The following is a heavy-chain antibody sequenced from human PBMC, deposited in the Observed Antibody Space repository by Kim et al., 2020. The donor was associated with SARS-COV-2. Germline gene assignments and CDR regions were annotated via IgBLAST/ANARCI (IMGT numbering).Heavy chain of an antibody. J-gene: IGHJ6*02. Sequence: FTISRDNSKNTLYLQMNSLRAEDTAVYYCARITLEDYYDSSGYYGGMDVWGQGTTVTVSS. V-gene: IGHV3-30*07. D-gene: IGHD3-22*01. CDR3: ARITLEDYYDSSGYYGGMDV.